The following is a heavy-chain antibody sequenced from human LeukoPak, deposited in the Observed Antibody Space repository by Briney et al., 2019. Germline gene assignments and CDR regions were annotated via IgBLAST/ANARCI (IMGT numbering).Heavy chain of an antibody. CDR1: GFTFNNYA. Sequence: GGSLRLSCAASGFTFNNYAMNWVRQAPGKGLEWVSAISGSGGSTYYADSVKGRFTISRDNSKNTLYLQMNSLRAEDTAVYYCATAPPFGESFYWYFDLWGRGTLVTVSS. V-gene: IGHV3-23*01. CDR2: ISGSGGST. D-gene: IGHD3-10*01. J-gene: IGHJ2*01. CDR3: ATAPPFGESFYWYFDL.